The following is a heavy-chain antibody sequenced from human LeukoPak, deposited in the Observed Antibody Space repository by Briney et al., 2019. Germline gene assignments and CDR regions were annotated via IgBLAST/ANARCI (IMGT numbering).Heavy chain of an antibody. V-gene: IGHV1-46*01. CDR3: ARASTTVTTLLRNNWFDP. Sequence: VASVTVSCTASGYTFTSYYMHWVRQAPGQGLEWMGIINPSGGSTSYAQKFQGRVTMTRDTSTSTVYMELSSLRSEDTAVYYCARASTTVTTLLRNNWFDPWGQGTLVTVSS. CDR1: GYTFTSYY. J-gene: IGHJ5*02. D-gene: IGHD4-17*01. CDR2: INPSGGST.